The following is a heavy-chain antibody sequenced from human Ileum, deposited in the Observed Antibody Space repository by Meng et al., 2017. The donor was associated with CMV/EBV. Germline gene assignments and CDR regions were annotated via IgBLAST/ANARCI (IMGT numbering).Heavy chain of an antibody. CDR2: INPSGGST. J-gene: IGHJ4*02. V-gene: IGHV1-46*01. CDR1: GYTFTSYY. Sequence: GYTFTSYYMHWVRQALGQGLEWMGIINPSGGSTSYAQKFQGRVTMTRDTSTSTVYMELSSLRSEDTAVYYCARWGIAAAGSSVGFDYWGQGTLVTVSS. D-gene: IGHD6-13*01. CDR3: ARWGIAAAGSSVGFDY.